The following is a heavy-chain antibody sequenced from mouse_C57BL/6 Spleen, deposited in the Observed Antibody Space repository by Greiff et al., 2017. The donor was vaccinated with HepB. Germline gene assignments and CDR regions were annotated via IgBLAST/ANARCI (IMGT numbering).Heavy chain of an antibody. CDR2: ISYDGSN. Sequence: EVQLQESGPGLVKPSQSLSLTCSVTGYSITSGYYWNWIRQFPGNKLEWMGYISYDGSNNYNPSLKNRISITRDTSKNQFFLKLNSVTTEDTATYYCAREEDYDYDQNWYFDVWGTGTTVTVSS. J-gene: IGHJ1*03. V-gene: IGHV3-6*01. CDR3: AREEDYDYDQNWYFDV. D-gene: IGHD2-4*01. CDR1: GYSITSGYY.